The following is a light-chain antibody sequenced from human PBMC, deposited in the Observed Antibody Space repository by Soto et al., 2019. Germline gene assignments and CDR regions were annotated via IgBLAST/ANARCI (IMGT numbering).Light chain of an antibody. CDR1: QTIGAN. Sequence: DIQMTQSPSSLSASVGDRVTITCRASQTIGANLNWYRQKPGKAPTLLIYDASTLQSGVPSRFSGLGSGTEFTLTISSLQPEDSATYYCQQYSSYPITFGQGTRLEIK. J-gene: IGKJ5*01. V-gene: IGKV1-39*01. CDR3: QQYSSYPIT. CDR2: DAS.